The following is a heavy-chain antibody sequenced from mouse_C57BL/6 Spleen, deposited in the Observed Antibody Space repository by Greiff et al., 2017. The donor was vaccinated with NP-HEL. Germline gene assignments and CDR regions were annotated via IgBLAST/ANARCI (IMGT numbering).Heavy chain of an antibody. V-gene: IGHV1-52*01. J-gene: IGHJ1*03. CDR1: GYTFTSYW. Sequence: QVQLQQPGAELVRPGSSVKLSCKASGYTFTSYWMHWVKQRPIQGLEWIGNIDPSDSETHYNQKFKDKATLTVDKSSSTAYMQLSSLTSEDSAVYYCARSHYYGSNYRYFDVWGTGTTVTVSS. CDR3: ARSHYYGSNYRYFDV. D-gene: IGHD1-1*01. CDR2: IDPSDSET.